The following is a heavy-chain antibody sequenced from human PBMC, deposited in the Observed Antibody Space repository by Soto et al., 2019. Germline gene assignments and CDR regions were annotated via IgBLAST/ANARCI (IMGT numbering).Heavy chain of an antibody. D-gene: IGHD4-17*01. CDR3: ARDSYGDNGLDY. Sequence: XGSLRLSCAASGFTFSSYAMHGVRKAPGKGLEWVAVISYDGSNKYYADSVKGRFTISRDNSKNTLYLQMNSLRAEDTAVYYCARDSYGDNGLDYWGQGTLVTVSS. J-gene: IGHJ4*02. CDR2: ISYDGSNK. CDR1: GFTFSSYA. V-gene: IGHV3-30-3*01.